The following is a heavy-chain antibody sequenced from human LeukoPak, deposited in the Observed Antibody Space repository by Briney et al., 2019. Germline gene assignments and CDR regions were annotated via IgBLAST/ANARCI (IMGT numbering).Heavy chain of an antibody. CDR3: ARVSYDYVWGTPSSQNFDY. Sequence: GGSLRLSCAASGFTFSSYSMNWVRQAPGKGLEWVSSISSSSSYIYYADSVKGRFTISRDNAKNSLYLQMNSLRSDDTAVYYCARVSYDYVWGTPSSQNFDYWGQGTLVTVSS. CDR2: ISSSSSYI. D-gene: IGHD3-16*01. V-gene: IGHV3-21*04. CDR1: GFTFSSYS. J-gene: IGHJ4*02.